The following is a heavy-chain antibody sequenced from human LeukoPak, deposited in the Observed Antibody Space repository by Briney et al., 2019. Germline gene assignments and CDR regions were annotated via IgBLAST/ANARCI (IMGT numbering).Heavy chain of an antibody. CDR1: GFTFSNYA. D-gene: IGHD3-10*01. CDR2: ISGSAITT. V-gene: IGHV3-23*01. J-gene: IGHJ4*02. CDR3: AKDQRFGDLDDY. Sequence: GGSLRLSCTTSGFTFSNYAMSWIRQAPGKGLEWVSSISGSAITTYYADSVKGRFAISRDNSKNTLYLQMTSLRAEDTAVYYCAKDQRFGDLDDYRGQGTLVTVSS.